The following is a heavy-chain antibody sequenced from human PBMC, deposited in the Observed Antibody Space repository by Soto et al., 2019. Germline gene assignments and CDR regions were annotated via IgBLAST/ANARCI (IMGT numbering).Heavy chain of an antibody. CDR1: GFTFNSLS. CDR2: ISHDGRVT. Sequence: QVQLVESGGGMVQPGTSLRLSCAASGFTFNSLSLHWVRQRPDKGLEWVAVISHDGRVTFYADFVKGRFTVSRDNSKNTMYLQVNSLRAEDTAVYYCAREPYGDSQYFDYWGQGTRVTVSS. J-gene: IGHJ4*02. V-gene: IGHV3-30*04. CDR3: AREPYGDSQYFDY. D-gene: IGHD2-21*02.